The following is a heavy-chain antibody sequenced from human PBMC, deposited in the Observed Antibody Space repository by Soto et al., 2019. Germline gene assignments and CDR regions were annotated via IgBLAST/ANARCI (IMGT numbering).Heavy chain of an antibody. CDR3: ARGYSSSFGYYYYYGMDV. Sequence: GGALRLSCADSGLTFSSYWMSWVRRAPGKGLEWVANIKQDGSEKYYVDSVKGRFTISRDNAKNSLYLQMNSLRAEDTAVYYCARGYSSSFGYYYYYGMDVWGQGTTVTVSS. CDR1: GLTFSSYW. V-gene: IGHV3-7*03. D-gene: IGHD6-13*01. CDR2: IKQDGSEK. J-gene: IGHJ6*02.